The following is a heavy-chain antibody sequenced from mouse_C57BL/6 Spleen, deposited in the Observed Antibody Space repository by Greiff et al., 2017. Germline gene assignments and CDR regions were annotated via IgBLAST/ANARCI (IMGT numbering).Heavy chain of an antibody. J-gene: IGHJ2*01. CDR2: IDPGTCGT. D-gene: IGHD3-1*01. CDR3: TRRGFCDF. V-gene: IGHV1-15*01. CDR1: GYTFTGYE. Sequence: QVQLQQSGAVLVRPGASVTLSCKTSGYTFTGYEMHWVKQTPVHGLEWIGAIDPGTCGTAYNQKFKGEAILTADKSASTAYRELRSLTSEDSAVYYWTRRGFCDFWGQGTTLTVSS.